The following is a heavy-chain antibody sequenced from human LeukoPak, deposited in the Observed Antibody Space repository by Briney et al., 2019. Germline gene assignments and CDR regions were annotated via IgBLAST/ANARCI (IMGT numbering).Heavy chain of an antibody. Sequence: ASVKVSCKASGYTFTSYGISWVRQAPGQGLEWMGWISAYNGNTNYAQKLQGRVTMTTDTSTSTACMELRSLRSDDTAVYYCARVVLAAAGSNWFDPWGQGTLVTVSS. D-gene: IGHD6-13*01. J-gene: IGHJ5*02. CDR3: ARVVLAAAGSNWFDP. V-gene: IGHV1-18*04. CDR1: GYTFTSYG. CDR2: ISAYNGNT.